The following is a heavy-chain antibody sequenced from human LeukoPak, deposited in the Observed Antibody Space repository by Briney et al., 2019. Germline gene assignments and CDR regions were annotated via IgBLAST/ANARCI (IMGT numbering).Heavy chain of an antibody. V-gene: IGHV1-2*02. J-gene: IGHJ6*02. CDR1: GYTFTGRY. CDR2: INPETGDT. CDR3: ARGYYGMDV. Sequence: ASVKVSCKASGYTFTGRYLYWARQTPGQGLQWMGWINPETGDTKYAQNFQGRVTMTRDTTISTVYMELKALTSDHTAVYYCARGYYGMDVWGQGTTVTVSS.